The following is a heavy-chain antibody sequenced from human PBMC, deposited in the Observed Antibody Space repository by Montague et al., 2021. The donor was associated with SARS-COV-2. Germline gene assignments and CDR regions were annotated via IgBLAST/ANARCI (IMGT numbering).Heavy chain of an antibody. J-gene: IGHJ4*02. V-gene: IGHV3-23*01. CDR3: AKDPTIFDLGYFEY. CDR1: GFTFISYA. CDR2: IIGSGGSS. Sequence: SLRLSCAASGFTFISYAMSCVRQAPGKVLEWVSRIIGSGGSSYFAASVKGRFTISRDNSKNTLYLQMDSLRVEDTAIYYCAKDPTIFDLGYFEYWGQGTLVTVSS. D-gene: IGHD3-3*02.